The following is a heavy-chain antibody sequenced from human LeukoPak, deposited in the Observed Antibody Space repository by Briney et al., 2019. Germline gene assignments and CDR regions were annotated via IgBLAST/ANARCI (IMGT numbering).Heavy chain of an antibody. V-gene: IGHV1-2*02. Sequence: ASVKVSCKASGYTFTGYYMHWVRQAPGRGLEWMGWINPNSGGTNYAQKFQGRVTMTRDTSISTAYMELSRLRSDDTAVYYCARISTLPDILTGYYNFAYWGQGTLVTVSS. CDR3: ARISTLPDILTGYYNFAY. CDR2: INPNSGGT. CDR1: GYTFTGYY. J-gene: IGHJ4*02. D-gene: IGHD3-9*01.